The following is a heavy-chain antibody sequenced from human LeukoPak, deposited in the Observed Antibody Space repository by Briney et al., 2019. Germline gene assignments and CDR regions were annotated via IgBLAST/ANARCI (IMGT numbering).Heavy chain of an antibody. CDR1: GGTFSSYA. CDR2: IIPIFGTA. D-gene: IGHD4-23*01. CDR3: TRETPSRYFDY. J-gene: IGHJ4*02. V-gene: IGHV1-69*13. Sequence: GASVKVSCKASGGTFSSYAISWVRQAPGQGLEWMGGIIPIFGTANYAQKFQGRVTITADESTSTAYMELSSLRSEDTAVYYCTRETPSRYFDYWGQGTLVTVSS.